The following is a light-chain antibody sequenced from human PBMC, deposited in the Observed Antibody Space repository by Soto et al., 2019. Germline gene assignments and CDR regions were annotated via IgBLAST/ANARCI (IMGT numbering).Light chain of an antibody. CDR1: SSNIENNA. CDR3: AAWDDNLFGLI. Sequence: QSVLTQPPSVSGAPRQRVTISCSGSSSNIENNAVNWYQQLPGEAPKLLIYFDDLLPSGVSDRFSGSKSGTSASLAISGLQSEDEANYYCAAWDDNLFGLIFGGGTKLTVL. CDR2: FDD. V-gene: IGLV1-36*01. J-gene: IGLJ2*01.